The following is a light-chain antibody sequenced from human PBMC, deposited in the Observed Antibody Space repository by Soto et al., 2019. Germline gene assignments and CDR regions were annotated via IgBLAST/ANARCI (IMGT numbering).Light chain of an antibody. Sequence: ENLLTQSPATLSLSPGERTTLSCRASPSVSSYLAWYQQKPGQAPRLLIYDASNRATGIPARFSGSGSGTDFTLTISSLEPEDFAVYYCQQRSNWPTTFGPGTKVDIK. V-gene: IGKV3-11*01. CDR1: PSVSSY. CDR3: QQRSNWPTT. J-gene: IGKJ3*01. CDR2: DAS.